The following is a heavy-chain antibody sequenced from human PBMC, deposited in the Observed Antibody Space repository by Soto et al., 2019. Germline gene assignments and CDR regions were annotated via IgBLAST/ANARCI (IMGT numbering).Heavy chain of an antibody. CDR2: ISYDGRTK. CDR1: GFTFSDYA. Sequence: QVQLMESGGGVVQPGRSLRLACAASGFTFSDYAIHWVRQAPGKGLEWVAVISYDGRTKYYADSAKGRFTISRDNSKNTLYLQMNSLRSEDTGVYYCGRDQSQTQFYYYHSMDVWGQGTTVTVSS. V-gene: IGHV3-30*04. J-gene: IGHJ6*02. CDR3: GRDQSQTQFYYYHSMDV.